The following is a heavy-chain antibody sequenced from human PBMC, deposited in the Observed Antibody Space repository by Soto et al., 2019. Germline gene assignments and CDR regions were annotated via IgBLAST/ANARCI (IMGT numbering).Heavy chain of an antibody. CDR1: GYSISSRNW. D-gene: IGHD4-17*01. V-gene: IGHV4-28*01. J-gene: IGHJ6*02. CDR3: ARTAALTHYDGYGGYFYGMDV. CDR2: IYYSGST. Sequence: QVQLQESGPGLVKPSDTLSLTCGVSGYSISSRNWWGWIRQPPGKGLEWIGYIYYSGSTYYNPSLKSRVTMSLDTSKNQFSLKLISVTAVDTAVYYCARTAALTHYDGYGGYFYGMDVWGQGTTVTVSS.